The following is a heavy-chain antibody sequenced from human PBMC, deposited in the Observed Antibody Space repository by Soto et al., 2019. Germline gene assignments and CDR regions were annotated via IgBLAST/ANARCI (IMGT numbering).Heavy chain of an antibody. Sequence: ETLSLTCTVSGGSISSSSYYWGWIRQPPGKGLEWIGSIYYSGSTYYNPSLKSRVTISVDTSKNQFSLKLSSVTAADTAVYYCARRLNLDYYYYGMDVWGQGTTVTVSS. V-gene: IGHV4-39*01. D-gene: IGHD1-20*01. CDR2: IYYSGST. CDR1: GGSISSSSYY. J-gene: IGHJ6*02. CDR3: ARRLNLDYYYYGMDV.